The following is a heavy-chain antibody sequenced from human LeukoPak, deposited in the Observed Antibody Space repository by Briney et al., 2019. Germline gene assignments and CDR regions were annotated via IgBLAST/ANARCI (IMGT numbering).Heavy chain of an antibody. CDR1: GFTFNNYW. J-gene: IGHJ4*02. CDR3: ARSGRWGYSITFSYDS. CDR2: IKQDGSEK. V-gene: IGHV3-7*01. Sequence: GGSLRLSCAASGFTFNNYWMGWVRQAPGKGLEWVANIKQDGSEKYYVDSVKGRFTISRDNAKNSLYLQMNRLRAEDTAVFYCARSGRWGYSITFSYDSWGQGTLVTVSS. D-gene: IGHD5-18*01.